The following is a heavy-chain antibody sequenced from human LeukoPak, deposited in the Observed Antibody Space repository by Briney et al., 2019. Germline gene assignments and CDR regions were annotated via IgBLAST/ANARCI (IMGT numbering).Heavy chain of an antibody. CDR1: GGSISSYY. CDR2: IYTSGST. J-gene: IGHJ3*02. D-gene: IGHD3-22*01. V-gene: IGHV4-4*07. Sequence: SETLSLTCTVSGGSISSYYWSWIRHPAGKGLEWIGRIYTSGSTNYNPSLKSRVTMSVDTSKNQFSLKLSSVTAADTAVYYCARVVYDSSGYYYTNGAFDIWGQGTMVTVSS. CDR3: ARVVYDSSGYYYTNGAFDI.